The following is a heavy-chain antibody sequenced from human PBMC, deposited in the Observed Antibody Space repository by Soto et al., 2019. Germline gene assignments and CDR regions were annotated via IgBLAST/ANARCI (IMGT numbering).Heavy chain of an antibody. CDR1: GYTFTRYD. CDR3: CFCGGGCRNSHYYGIDV. D-gene: IGHD2-21*02. V-gene: IGHV1-8*01. CDR2: MNPKSGDT. Sequence: SVKVSCKASGYTFTRYDINWVRQATGQGPEWMGWMNPKSGDTGYAQRFQGRVTMTRDTSISTAYMELSSLRSEDTAVYYFCFCGGGCRNSHYYGIDVWGQGTTVTVSS. J-gene: IGHJ6*02.